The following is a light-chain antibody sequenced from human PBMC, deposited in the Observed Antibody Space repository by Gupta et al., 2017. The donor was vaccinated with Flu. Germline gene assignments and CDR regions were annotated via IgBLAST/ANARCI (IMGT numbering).Light chain of an antibody. CDR3: AGWDESLNGVV. Sequence: QSVLTQPPSPSGTPVQRVTISCSGSSFNIGSNAVNCYQQLPGSAPNLLIYTDNQRPSGVPDRFSGSTSGTSAALAISGLQSEDEADYYCAGWDESLNGVVFGGGTKLTVL. CDR1: SFNIGSNA. CDR2: TDN. J-gene: IGLJ2*01. V-gene: IGLV1-44*01.